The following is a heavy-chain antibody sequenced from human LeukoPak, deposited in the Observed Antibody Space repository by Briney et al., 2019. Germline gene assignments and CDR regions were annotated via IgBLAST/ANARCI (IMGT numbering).Heavy chain of an antibody. CDR2: FFYSGST. Sequence: SETLSLTCSVSGASISTYCWGWIRQPPGKGLEWLGSFFYSGSTYYKPSLKGRVTISVDTSKNQFSLKLSSVTAADTAVYYCARLVVSSWYHEVLLGRDYWGQGTLVTVSS. V-gene: IGHV4-39*01. CDR1: GASISTYC. D-gene: IGHD6-13*01. J-gene: IGHJ4*02. CDR3: ARLVVSSWYHEVLLGRDY.